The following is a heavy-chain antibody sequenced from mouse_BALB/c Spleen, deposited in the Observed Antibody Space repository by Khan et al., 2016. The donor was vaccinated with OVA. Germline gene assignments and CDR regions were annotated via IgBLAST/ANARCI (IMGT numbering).Heavy chain of an antibody. V-gene: IGHV1-26*01. D-gene: IGHD1-1*01. CDR1: GFSFTGYY. CDR3: AIYHGYFDV. CDR2: VNPNNGGT. Sequence: VQLQQSGPDLVKPGASVKISCKASGFSFTGYYIHWVQQSPGKSLEWIGRVNPNNGGTSSNQKFKGKAILTVDKSSNTAYMELRSLTAEDSAVYSCAIYHGYFDVWGAGTTVTVSS. J-gene: IGHJ1*01.